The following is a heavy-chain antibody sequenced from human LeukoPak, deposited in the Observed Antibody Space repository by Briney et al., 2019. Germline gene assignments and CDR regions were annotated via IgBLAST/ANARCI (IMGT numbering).Heavy chain of an antibody. J-gene: IGHJ4*02. D-gene: IGHD5-18*01. CDR2: INHSGST. V-gene: IGHV4-34*01. Sequence: TSETLSLTCAVYGGSFSGYYWSWIRQPPGKGLEWIGEINHSGSTNYNPSLKSRVTISVDTSKNQFSLKLSSVTAADTAVYYCARVGHSYGWSFDYWGQGTLVIVSS. CDR1: GGSFSGYY. CDR3: ARVGHSYGWSFDY.